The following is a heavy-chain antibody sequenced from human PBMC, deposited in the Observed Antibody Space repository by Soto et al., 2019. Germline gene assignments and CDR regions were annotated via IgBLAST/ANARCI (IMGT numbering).Heavy chain of an antibody. Sequence: GGSLRLSCVASEFNFSSYAMNWVRQAPGKGLEWVSTISSSGSSTYFPDSVKGRFTISRDNSKNTVYLQMNSLRDDDTAVCYCAKVNTIFGMEYYYYGMDVWGQGTTVTVSS. J-gene: IGHJ6*02. CDR3: AKVNTIFGMEYYYYGMDV. V-gene: IGHV3-23*01. CDR1: EFNFSSYA. CDR2: ISSSGSST. D-gene: IGHD3-3*01.